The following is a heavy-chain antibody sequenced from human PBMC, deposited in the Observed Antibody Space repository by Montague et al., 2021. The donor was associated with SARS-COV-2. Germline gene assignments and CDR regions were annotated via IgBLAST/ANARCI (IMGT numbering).Heavy chain of an antibody. D-gene: IGHD3-10*01. Sequence: SETLSLTCSVSSGSIISSGYYWGWIRQPPGQELEWIGNIYYSGTTYYTPSLQGRVTISVDTSKNHLSLSLSSVTAADTAVYLCARGMIRGVTTRLDDWGQGSQVTVSS. CDR1: SGSIISSGYY. CDR3: ARGMIRGVTTRLDD. J-gene: IGHJ4*02. CDR2: IYYSGTT. V-gene: IGHV4-39*02.